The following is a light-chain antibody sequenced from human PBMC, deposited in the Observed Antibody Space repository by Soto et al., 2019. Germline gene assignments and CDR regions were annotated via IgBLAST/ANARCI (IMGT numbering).Light chain of an antibody. J-gene: IGLJ1*01. V-gene: IGLV2-14*01. CDR2: DVS. CDR1: RSEVCGYKY. Sequence: QSLLAQPAPLSGSPGQSVTISCTGTRSEVCGYKYVSWYQQDPGKAPKVMIYDVSNRPSGFFHRFSASKSGNTASLTFSGLQADDEADYYCSSYTSSSTYVFGTGTKVTVL. CDR3: SSYTSSSTYV.